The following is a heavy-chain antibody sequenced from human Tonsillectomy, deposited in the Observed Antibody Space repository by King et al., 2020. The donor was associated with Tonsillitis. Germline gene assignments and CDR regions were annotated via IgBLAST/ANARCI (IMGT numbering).Heavy chain of an antibody. CDR3: AKDFWNDLDYDYGMDV. CDR1: GFTFDDYA. D-gene: IGHD1-1*01. Sequence: DVQLVESGGGLVQPGRSLRLSCAVSGFTFDDYAMHWVRQAPGKGLEWVSAINWNSGSIGYSDSVKGRFTISRDNAKNSLYLKMRSLRPEDTALYYCAKDFWNDLDYDYGMDVWGQGTTVTVSS. CDR2: INWNSGSI. J-gene: IGHJ6*02. V-gene: IGHV3-9*01.